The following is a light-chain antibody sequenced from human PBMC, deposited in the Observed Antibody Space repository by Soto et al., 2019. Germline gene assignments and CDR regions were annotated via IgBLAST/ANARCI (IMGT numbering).Light chain of an antibody. J-gene: IGKJ1*01. V-gene: IGKV2-30*01. CDR1: QSLVFSDGHTY. CDR2: KVS. Sequence: VVLTQSPLSLPVALGQPASISCRSSQSLVFSDGHTYLNWFQQRPGQSPRRLISKVSNRDSGVPDRFRGSGSGTDVTLKNSSVEAEYVGVYYCMQGTRWLWTFGQGNKVEIK. CDR3: MQGTRWLWT.